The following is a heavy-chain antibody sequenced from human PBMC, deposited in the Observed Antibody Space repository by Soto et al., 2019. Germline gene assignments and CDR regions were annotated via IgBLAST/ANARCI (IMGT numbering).Heavy chain of an antibody. CDR3: ARGIVLVPAANTYHYYGMDV. Sequence: SETLSLTCTVSGGSIGSSSYNWGWIRQPPGKGLEWIGSMFYSGNIYYNPSLKSRVTISVDTSKNQFSLRLSSVTAADTAVYYCARGIVLVPAANTYHYYGMDVWGQGTTVTVS. CDR2: MFYSGNI. J-gene: IGHJ6*02. D-gene: IGHD2-2*01. CDR1: GGSIGSSSYN. V-gene: IGHV4-39*01.